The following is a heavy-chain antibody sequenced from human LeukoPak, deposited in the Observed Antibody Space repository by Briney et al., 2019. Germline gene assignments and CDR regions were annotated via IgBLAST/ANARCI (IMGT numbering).Heavy chain of an antibody. V-gene: IGHV4-39*01. Sequence: SETLSLTCNVSGGSISSRNYYWAWIRQPPGKGLEWIGSIYYSGSTCYNPSLKSRVTISVDTSKNQFSLKLSSVTAADTAVYYCARRGILVGGYSSSDAFDIWGQGTMVTVSS. J-gene: IGHJ3*02. CDR1: GGSISSRNYY. CDR2: IYYSGST. D-gene: IGHD3-22*01. CDR3: ARRGILVGGYSSSDAFDI.